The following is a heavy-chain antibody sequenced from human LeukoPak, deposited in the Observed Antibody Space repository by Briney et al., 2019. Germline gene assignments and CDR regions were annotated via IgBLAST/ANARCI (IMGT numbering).Heavy chain of an antibody. CDR1: GHTLTELS. CDR2: LDPEDGEI. V-gene: IGHV1-24*01. Sequence: ASVKVSCEVSGHTLTELSMRWLRQAPGKGLEWMGRLDPEDGEILYAQTFQGRVTLPEDTSTDTAYMELSSLRSEDTAVYYCATDATGRAVIDDRGQRAPVTVSS. D-gene: IGHD1-1*01. CDR3: ATDATGRAVIDD. J-gene: IGHJ4*02.